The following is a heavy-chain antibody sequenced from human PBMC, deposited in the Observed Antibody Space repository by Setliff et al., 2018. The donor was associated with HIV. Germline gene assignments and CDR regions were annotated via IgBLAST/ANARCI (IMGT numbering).Heavy chain of an antibody. CDR3: ARGKWGLIQAPLDY. CDR2: INHSGST. J-gene: IGHJ4*02. V-gene: IGHV4-39*07. Sequence: SETLSLTCTVSGGSISSSSYYWGWIRQPPGKGLEWIGEINHSGSTNYNPSLKSRVTILIDTSKNQFSLRVSSVTAADTAVYYCARGKWGLIQAPLDYWGQGSLVTVSS. D-gene: IGHD1-26*01. CDR1: GGSISSSSYY.